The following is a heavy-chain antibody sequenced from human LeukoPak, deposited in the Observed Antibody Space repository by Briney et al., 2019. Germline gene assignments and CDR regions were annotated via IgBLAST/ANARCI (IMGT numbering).Heavy chain of an antibody. J-gene: IGHJ3*02. V-gene: IGHV1-2*02. CDR2: INPNSGGT. Sequence: ASVKVSCKASGYTFTGYYMHWVRQAPGQGLEWMGWINPNSGGTNYAQKFQGRVTMTRDTSISTAYMEVSRLRSDDTAVYYCARLLRSYLQDFDIWGQGTMVTVSS. CDR3: ARLLRSYLQDFDI. D-gene: IGHD1-26*01. CDR1: GYTFTGYY.